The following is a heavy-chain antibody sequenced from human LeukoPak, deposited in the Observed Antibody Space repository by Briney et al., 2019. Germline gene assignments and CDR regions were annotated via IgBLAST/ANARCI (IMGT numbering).Heavy chain of an antibody. V-gene: IGHV4-34*01. CDR2: INHSGST. Sequence: PSETLSLTCAVYGGSFSGYYWSWIRQPPGKGLEWIGEINHSGSTNYNPSLKSRVTISVDTPKNQFSLKLSSVTAADTAVYYCARYSGSYYIPFDYWGQGTLVTVSS. CDR3: ARYSGSYYIPFDY. D-gene: IGHD1-26*01. J-gene: IGHJ4*02. CDR1: GGSFSGYY.